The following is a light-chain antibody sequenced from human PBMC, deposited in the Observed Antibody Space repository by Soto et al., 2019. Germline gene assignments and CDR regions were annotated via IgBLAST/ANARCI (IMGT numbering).Light chain of an antibody. CDR1: QGVSNW. V-gene: IGKV1-5*01. CDR3: QPYSTSSGGT. J-gene: IGKJ4*01. Sequence: DIQMTQSPSTLSASVGDTVTITCRASQGVSNWVARYRQKPGKAPKLLVFDASSLEDGAPSRFSGSGSGTEFTLTVSSLQSDDFATYYCQPYSTSSGGTFGGGTKVDIK. CDR2: DAS.